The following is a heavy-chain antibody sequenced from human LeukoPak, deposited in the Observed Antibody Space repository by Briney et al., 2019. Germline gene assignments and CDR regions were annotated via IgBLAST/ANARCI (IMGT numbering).Heavy chain of an antibody. Sequence: GGSLRLSCAASGFTFSSYAMHWVRQAPGKGLEWVAVISYDGSNKYYADSVKGRFTISRDNSKNTLYLQMNSLRAEDTAVYYCARPRDYWGQGTLVTVSS. CDR1: GFTFSSYA. CDR2: ISYDGSNK. J-gene: IGHJ4*02. V-gene: IGHV3-30-3*01. CDR3: ARPRDY.